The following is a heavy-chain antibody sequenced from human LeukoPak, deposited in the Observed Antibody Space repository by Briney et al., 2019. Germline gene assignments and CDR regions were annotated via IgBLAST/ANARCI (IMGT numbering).Heavy chain of an antibody. CDR3: AKGIYGDYEFDY. J-gene: IGHJ4*02. D-gene: IGHD4-17*01. CDR2: IYSGGNT. V-gene: IGHV3-53*01. CDR1: GFTVSSDY. Sequence: GGSLRLSCAVSGFTVSSDYMSWVRQAPGKGLEWVSVIYSGGNTYYADSVKGRFTISRDNSMNTLYLQMNSLRAEDTAVYYCAKGIYGDYEFDYWGQGTLVTVSS.